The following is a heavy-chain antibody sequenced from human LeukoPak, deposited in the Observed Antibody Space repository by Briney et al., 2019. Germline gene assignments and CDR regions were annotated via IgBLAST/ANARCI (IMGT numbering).Heavy chain of an antibody. V-gene: IGHV3-48*01. CDR2: ISSSSSSI. J-gene: IGHJ4*02. D-gene: IGHD5-18*01. CDR1: GFTFSSYA. Sequence: GGSLRLSCAASGFTFSSYAMNWVRQAPGKGLEWVSYISSSSSSIYYADSVKGRFTISRDNAENSLHLQMNSLRAEDTAVYYCARAWNGYSYGYYYWGRGTLVTVSS. CDR3: ARAWNGYSYGYYY.